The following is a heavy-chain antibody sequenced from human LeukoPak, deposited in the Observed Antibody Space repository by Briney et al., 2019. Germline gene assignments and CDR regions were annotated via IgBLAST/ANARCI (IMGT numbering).Heavy chain of an antibody. J-gene: IGHJ6*02. CDR1: GFTFSSYW. Sequence: PGGSLRLSCAASGFTFSSYWMHWVRQAPGKGLVWVSRINSDGSSTSYADSVKGRFTISRDNAKNTLYLQMNSLRAEDTAVYYCARGLPLLWFGESPGSMDVWGQGTTVTVSS. CDR3: ARGLPLLWFGESPGSMDV. CDR2: INSDGSST. V-gene: IGHV3-74*01. D-gene: IGHD3-10*01.